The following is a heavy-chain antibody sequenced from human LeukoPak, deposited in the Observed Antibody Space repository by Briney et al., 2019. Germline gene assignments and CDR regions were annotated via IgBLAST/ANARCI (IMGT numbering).Heavy chain of an antibody. D-gene: IGHD2-15*01. CDR2: ISGSGGST. Sequence: GGSLRLSCAASGFTFSSYCMSWVRQAPGKGLEWVSAISGSGGSTYYADSEKGRFTISRDNSKNTLYLQMNSRRAEDTDLYYCARTLGYCSGASCYAHYFDYWGQGTLVTASS. CDR1: GFTFSSYC. CDR3: ARTLGYCSGASCYAHYFDY. J-gene: IGHJ4*02. V-gene: IGHV3-23*01.